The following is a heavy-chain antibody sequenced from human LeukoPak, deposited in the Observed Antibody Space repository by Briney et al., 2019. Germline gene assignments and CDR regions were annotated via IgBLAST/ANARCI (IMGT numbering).Heavy chain of an antibody. CDR1: GVTFSSYT. Sequence: GGSLRLSCAAAGVTFSSYTMNWVRQPPGQGLDWGSNIGTSSTTIYYADSVKGRFTISRDNAKNSLYLQMNSLRADDTAVYYCARFAAGGSYYYYMDVWGKGTTVTVSS. D-gene: IGHD6-25*01. V-gene: IGHV3-48*01. CDR2: IGTSSTTI. J-gene: IGHJ6*03. CDR3: ARFAAGGSYYYYMDV.